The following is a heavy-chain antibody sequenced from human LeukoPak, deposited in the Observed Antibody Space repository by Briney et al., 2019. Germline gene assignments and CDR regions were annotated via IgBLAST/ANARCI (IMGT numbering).Heavy chain of an antibody. CDR1: GVSISSGGYY. CDR3: ARAVPSGGSCYEDY. V-gene: IGHV4-31*01. CDR2: IYFNGNT. J-gene: IGHJ4*02. Sequence: SETLSLTCTVSGVSISSGGYYWSWIRQHPGKSLEWIAYIYFNGNTYYNPSLKSPVTISVDTSKNQFSLKLRSVTAADSAVYYCARAVPSGGSCYEDYWGQGTLVTVSS. D-gene: IGHD2-15*01.